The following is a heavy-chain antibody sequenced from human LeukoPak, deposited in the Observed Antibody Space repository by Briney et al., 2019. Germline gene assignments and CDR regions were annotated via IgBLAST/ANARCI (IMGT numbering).Heavy chain of an antibody. CDR1: GGSISSGGYY. CDR3: ARDRGGVTTWFDY. CDR2: IYHSGST. V-gene: IGHV4-30-2*01. J-gene: IGHJ4*02. D-gene: IGHD4-11*01. Sequence: SETLSLTCTVSGGSISSGGYYWSWIRQPPGKGLEWIGYIYHSGSTYYNPSLKSRVTISVDRSKNQFSLKLSSVTAADTAVYYCARDRGGVTTWFDYWGQGTLVTVSS.